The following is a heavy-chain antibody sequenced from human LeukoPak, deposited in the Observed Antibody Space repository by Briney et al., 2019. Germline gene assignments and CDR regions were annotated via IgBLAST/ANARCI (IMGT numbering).Heavy chain of an antibody. J-gene: IGHJ4*02. CDR2: INHSGST. V-gene: IGHV4-34*01. CDR3: ARGSMISGYYFDY. D-gene: IGHD3-22*01. Sequence: SETLSLTCAVYGGSFSGYYWSWIRQPPGKGLEWIGEINHSGSTNYNPSLKSRVTISVDTSKNQLSLKLSSVTAADTAVYYCARGSMISGYYFDYWGQGTLVTVSS. CDR1: GGSFSGYY.